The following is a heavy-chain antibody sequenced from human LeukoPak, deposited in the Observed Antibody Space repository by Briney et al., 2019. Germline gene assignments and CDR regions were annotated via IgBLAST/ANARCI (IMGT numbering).Heavy chain of an antibody. V-gene: IGHV4-4*07. Sequence: SETLSLTCTVSGGSNSSYYWSWIRQPPGKGLEWIGRIYTSGSTTYNPSLKSRVTMSVDTSKSQFSLNLMSVTAADTAVYYCTRDTGTTGEVKFDPWGQGTLVTVSS. CDR2: IYTSGST. D-gene: IGHD4-17*01. J-gene: IGHJ5*02. CDR3: TRDTGTTGEVKFDP. CDR1: GGSNSSYY.